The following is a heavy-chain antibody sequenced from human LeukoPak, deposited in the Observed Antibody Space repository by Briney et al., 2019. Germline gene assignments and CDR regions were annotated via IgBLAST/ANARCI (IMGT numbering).Heavy chain of an antibody. CDR3: ARQTGSGLFTLP. Sequence: SETLSLTCTVSGGSISSSNSYWGWIRQPPGKRLEWIGSIYYTGNTYYNASLKSRVTISIDTSKNQISLRLTSVTATDTAMYYCARQTGSGLFTLPGGQGTLVTVSS. CDR2: IYYTGNT. V-gene: IGHV4-39*01. D-gene: IGHD3/OR15-3a*01. CDR1: GGSISSSNSY. J-gene: IGHJ4*02.